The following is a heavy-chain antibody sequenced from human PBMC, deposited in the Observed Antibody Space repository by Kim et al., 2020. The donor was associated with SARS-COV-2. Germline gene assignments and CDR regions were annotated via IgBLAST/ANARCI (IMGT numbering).Heavy chain of an antibody. V-gene: IGHV3-23*01. CDR2: ISGSGSRT. J-gene: IGHJ4*02. CDR1: GFTFSSYD. Sequence: GGSLRLSCAASGFTFSSYDMSWVRQASGKGPEWVSGISGSGSRTQYADSVKGRFTISRDNSKNTLYLQMNSLRAEDTAVYYCAKDKGTGLRWWGEEMPGVIGTFAVGYWGPGTLVTVSS. CDR3: AKDKGTGLRWWGEEMPGVIGTFAVGY. D-gene: IGHD1-20*01.